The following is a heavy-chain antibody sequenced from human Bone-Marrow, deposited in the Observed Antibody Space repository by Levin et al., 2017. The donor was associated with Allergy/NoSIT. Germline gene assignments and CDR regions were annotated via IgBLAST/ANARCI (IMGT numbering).Heavy chain of an antibody. CDR1: GFTFSSYA. CDR3: AKRMQQLADYYYYGMDV. Sequence: GGSLRLSCAASGFTFSSYAMSWVRQAPGKGLEWVSAISGSGGSTYYADSVKGRFTISRDNSKNTLYLQMNSLRAEDTAVYYCAKRMQQLADYYYYGMDVWGQGTTVTVSS. V-gene: IGHV3-23*01. CDR2: ISGSGGST. D-gene: IGHD6-13*01. J-gene: IGHJ6*02.